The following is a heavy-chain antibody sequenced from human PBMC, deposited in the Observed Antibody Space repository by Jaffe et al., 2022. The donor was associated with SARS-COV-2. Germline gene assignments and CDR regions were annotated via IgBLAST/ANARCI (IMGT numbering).Heavy chain of an antibody. J-gene: IGHJ5*02. D-gene: IGHD1-1*01. CDR1: GGSIGDFY. CDR3: AREDLPWKGFDP. Sequence: VQLQELGPGLVRPSETLSLTCSVSGGSIGDFYWNWVRQPPGKGLEWIGYIYNNGDTNYNPSLKSRVTMSVDTSKNHFSLRLTSLTAADTAVYYCAREDLPWKGFDPWGQGILVTVSS. V-gene: IGHV4-59*01. CDR2: IYNNGDT.